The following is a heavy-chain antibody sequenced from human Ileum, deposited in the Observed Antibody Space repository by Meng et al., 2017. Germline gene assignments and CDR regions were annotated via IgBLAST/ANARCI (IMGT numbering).Heavy chain of an antibody. V-gene: IGHV3-23*01. CDR3: AKGRHLDV. J-gene: IGHJ6*02. Sequence: GGSLRLSCAASGFTFSTYDMSWVRQAPGKGLEWVSVLSRRDDSTYYADSVKGRFTISRDNSKSTMDLQMNSLRAENTTVYYYAKGRHLDVWGQGTTVTVSS. CDR1: GFTFSTYD. CDR2: LSRRDDST.